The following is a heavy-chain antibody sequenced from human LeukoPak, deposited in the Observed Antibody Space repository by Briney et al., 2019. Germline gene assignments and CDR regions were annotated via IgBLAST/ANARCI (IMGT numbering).Heavy chain of an antibody. CDR2: IKQDGSEK. J-gene: IGHJ3*02. V-gene: IGHV3-7*01. Sequence: GGSMRLSCAASGFTFSTYWMHWVRHAPGKGLEWVANIKQDGSEKYYVDSVKGRFTISRDNAKNSLYLQMNSLRAEDTAVYYCARGPTKGNAFDIWGQGTMVTVSS. CDR3: ARGPTKGNAFDI. D-gene: IGHD2-8*01. CDR1: GFTFSTYW.